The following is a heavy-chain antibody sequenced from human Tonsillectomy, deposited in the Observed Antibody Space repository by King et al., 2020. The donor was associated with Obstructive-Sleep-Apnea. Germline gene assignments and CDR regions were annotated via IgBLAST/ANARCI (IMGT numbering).Heavy chain of an antibody. Sequence: VQLVESGGGLVQPGGSLKLSCAASGFTFDDSHMHWVRQAPGKGLEWIGHIRSRRDNYATAYAASVNGRFSISRDTTKSTAYLQMNSLTTEDTAVYYCSRQTDSCHDYWGQGTRVTVSS. D-gene: IGHD2-2*01. CDR2: IRSRRDNYAT. CDR1: GFTFDDSH. CDR3: SRQTDSCHDY. V-gene: IGHV3-73*01. J-gene: IGHJ4*02.